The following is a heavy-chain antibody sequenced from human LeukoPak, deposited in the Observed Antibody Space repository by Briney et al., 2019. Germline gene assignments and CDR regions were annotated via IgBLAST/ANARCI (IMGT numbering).Heavy chain of an antibody. CDR3: ARDGAMVRGGSDY. D-gene: IGHD3-10*01. J-gene: IGHJ4*02. Sequence: ASVKVSCKTSGYTFTAYYMHWVRQAPGQGLEWMGWINPNSGGTNYAQKFQGRVTMTRDTSISTAYMELSRLRSDDTAVYYCARDGAMVRGGSDYWGQGTLVTVSS. CDR2: INPNSGGT. V-gene: IGHV1-2*02. CDR1: GYTFTAYY.